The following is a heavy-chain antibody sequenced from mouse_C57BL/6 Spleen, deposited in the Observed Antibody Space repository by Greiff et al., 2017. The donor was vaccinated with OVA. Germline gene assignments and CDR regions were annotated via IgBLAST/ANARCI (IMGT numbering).Heavy chain of an antibody. CDR1: GYSITSGYD. Sequence: VQLQQSGPGMVKPSQSLSLTCTVTGYSITSGYDWHWIRHFPGNKLEWMGYISYSGSTNYNPSLKSRISITHDTSKNHFFLKLNSVTTEDTATYYCARGPIYDGYYFDVWGTGTTVTVSS. J-gene: IGHJ1*03. CDR3: ARGPIYDGYYFDV. D-gene: IGHD2-3*01. V-gene: IGHV3-1*01. CDR2: ISYSGST.